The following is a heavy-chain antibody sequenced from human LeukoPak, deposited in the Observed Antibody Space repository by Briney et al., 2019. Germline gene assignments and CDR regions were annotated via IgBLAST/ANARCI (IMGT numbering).Heavy chain of an antibody. V-gene: IGHV1-2*02. CDR3: ARGLTTVTFDC. Sequence: ASVKVSCKASGYTFTGSYLHWVRQASGQGLEWMGWINPNSGATNFARQFHGRVTMTRDTSISTAYMELSRLRSDDTAVYHCARGLTTVTFDCWGQGTLVTVSS. CDR1: GYTFTGSY. D-gene: IGHD4-17*01. CDR2: INPNSGAT. J-gene: IGHJ4*02.